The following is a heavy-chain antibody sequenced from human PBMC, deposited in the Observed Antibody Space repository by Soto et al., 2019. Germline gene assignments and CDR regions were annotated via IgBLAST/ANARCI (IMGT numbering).Heavy chain of an antibody. CDR2: IIPIFGTA. D-gene: IGHD6-6*01. V-gene: IGHV1-69*12. Sequence: QVQLVQSGAEVKKPGSSVKVSCKASGGTFSSYAISWVRQAPGQGLEWMGGIIPIFGTANYAQKFQGRVTITADESTSTAYMELSSLRSEDTAVYYCASHGVLIAGRPNDYGMDVWGQGTTVTVSS. CDR1: GGTFSSYA. J-gene: IGHJ6*02. CDR3: ASHGVLIAGRPNDYGMDV.